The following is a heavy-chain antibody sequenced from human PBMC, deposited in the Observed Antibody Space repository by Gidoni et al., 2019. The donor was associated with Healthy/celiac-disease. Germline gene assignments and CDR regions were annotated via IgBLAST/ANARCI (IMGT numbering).Heavy chain of an antibody. V-gene: IGHV3-23*01. CDR1: RFTFSRSA. J-gene: IGHJ5*02. CDR2: ISGSGGST. CDR3: AKGGDDFWSGYPNWFDP. Sequence: EVQLLASGGGLVQPGGSLRLSCAASRFTFSRSAMSWVRQAPGKGLEWVSAISGSGGSTYYADSVKGRFTISRDNSKNTLYRQMNSLRAEDTAVYYCAKGGDDFWSGYPNWFDPWGQGTLVTVSS. D-gene: IGHD3-3*01.